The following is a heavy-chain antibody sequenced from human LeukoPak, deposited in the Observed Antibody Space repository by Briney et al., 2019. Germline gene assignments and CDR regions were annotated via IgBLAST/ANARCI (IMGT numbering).Heavy chain of an antibody. Sequence: GASVKVSCKASGYTFTSYGISWVRQAPGQGLEWMGGIIPIFGTANYAQKFQGRVTITADESTSTAYMELSSLRSEDTAVYYCARDHSTAMVYNWFDPWGQGTLVTVSS. CDR2: IIPIFGTA. V-gene: IGHV1-69*13. CDR1: GYTFTSYG. D-gene: IGHD5-18*01. J-gene: IGHJ5*02. CDR3: ARDHSTAMVYNWFDP.